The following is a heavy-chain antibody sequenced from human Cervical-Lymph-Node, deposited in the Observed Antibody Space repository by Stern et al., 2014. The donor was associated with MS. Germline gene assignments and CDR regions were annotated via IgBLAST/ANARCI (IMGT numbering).Heavy chain of an antibody. CDR2: IWYDGSQK. CDR1: GFTFEDYA. J-gene: IGHJ6*02. Sequence: VQLVESGGGVVQPGGSQRLSCTASGFTFEDYAMEWVRQVPGKGLEWVAMIWYDGSQKYYGASVRGRFSVSRDNSRNTLYLQMKSLSLEDTAVYYCARKIPDYYYYAMDVWGQGTTVTVSS. CDR3: ARKIPDYYYYAMDV. V-gene: IGHV3-33*01. D-gene: IGHD2-2*02.